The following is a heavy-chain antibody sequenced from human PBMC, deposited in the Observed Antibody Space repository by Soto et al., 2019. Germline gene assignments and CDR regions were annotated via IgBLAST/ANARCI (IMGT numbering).Heavy chain of an antibody. J-gene: IGHJ4*02. CDR1: GFTFSSYA. CDR3: AKDSEGKIAVAGTRFDY. CDR2: ISGSGGST. V-gene: IGHV3-23*01. Sequence: EVQLLESGGGLVQPGGSLRLSCAASGFTFSSYAMSWVRQAPGKGLEWVSAISGSGGSTYYADSVKGRFTISRDNSKNTLYLQMNSLRAEDTAVYYCAKDSEGKIAVAGTRFDYWGQGTLVTVSS. D-gene: IGHD6-19*01.